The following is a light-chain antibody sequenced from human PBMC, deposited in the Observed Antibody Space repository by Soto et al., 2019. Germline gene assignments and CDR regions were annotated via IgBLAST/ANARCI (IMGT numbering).Light chain of an antibody. CDR1: SSDVGGYNY. CDR2: DVS. J-gene: IGLJ1*01. Sequence: QSVLTQPASVSGSPGQSITISCTGTSSDVGGYNYASWYQHHPGKAPKLMIFDVSNRPSGVSNRFSGSKSGNTASLTISGLQPEDEADYYCSSYTTSNTRQIVFGTGTRSPS. CDR3: SSYTTSNTRQIV. V-gene: IGLV2-14*03.